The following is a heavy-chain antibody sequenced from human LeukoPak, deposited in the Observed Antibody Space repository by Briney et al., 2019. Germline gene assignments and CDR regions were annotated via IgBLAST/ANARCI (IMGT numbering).Heavy chain of an antibody. CDR2: IYYSGST. Sequence: SETLSLTCTVSGGSISSYYWSWIRQPPGKGLEWIGYIYYSGSTNYNPSLKSRVTISVDTSKNQFSLKLSSVTAADTAVYYCARLLDIAAAGIGWFDPWGQGTLVTVSS. J-gene: IGHJ5*02. D-gene: IGHD6-13*01. CDR3: ARLLDIAAAGIGWFDP. V-gene: IGHV4-59*08. CDR1: GGSISSYY.